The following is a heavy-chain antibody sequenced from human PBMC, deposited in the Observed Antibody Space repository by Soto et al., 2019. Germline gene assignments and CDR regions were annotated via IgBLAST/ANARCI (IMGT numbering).Heavy chain of an antibody. CDR1: GYTFTSYG. Sequence: ASEKVSCKASGYTFTSYGISWVRQAPGQGLEWMGWISAYNGNTNYAQKLQGRVTMTTDTSTSTAYMELRSLRSDDPAVYYCAGRIAAAGTQYYYYGMDVWGQGTTVTAP. V-gene: IGHV1-18*01. CDR3: AGRIAAAGTQYYYYGMDV. CDR2: ISAYNGNT. J-gene: IGHJ6*02. D-gene: IGHD6-13*01.